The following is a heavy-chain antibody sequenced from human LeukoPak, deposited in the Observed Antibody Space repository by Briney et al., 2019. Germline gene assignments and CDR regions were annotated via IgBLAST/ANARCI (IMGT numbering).Heavy chain of an antibody. CDR3: AKERQFAYYFDY. V-gene: IGHV3-30*18. J-gene: IGHJ4*02. D-gene: IGHD3-10*01. CDR2: ISYDGSNK. Sequence: GGSLRLSCAASGFTFSSYGMHWVRQAPGKGLEWVAVISYDGSNKYYADSVKGRFTISRDNSKNTLYLQMNSLRAEDTAVYYCAKERQFAYYFDYWGQGTLVTVSS. CDR1: GFTFSSYG.